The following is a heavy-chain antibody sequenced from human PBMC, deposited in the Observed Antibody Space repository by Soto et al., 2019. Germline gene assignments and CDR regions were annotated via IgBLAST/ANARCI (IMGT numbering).Heavy chain of an antibody. Sequence: QVQLQESGPGLVKPSQTLSLTCTVSGGSISRGGYYWSWIRQHPGKGLEWIGYIYYSGGTYYNPSLKSRVTISVEKSENQFCLRLSSVTAADTAVYYCARKDSGYADYMDVWGKGTTVTVSS. V-gene: IGHV4-31*03. CDR3: ARKDSGYADYMDV. CDR2: IYYSGGT. CDR1: GGSISRGGYY. J-gene: IGHJ6*03. D-gene: IGHD5-12*01.